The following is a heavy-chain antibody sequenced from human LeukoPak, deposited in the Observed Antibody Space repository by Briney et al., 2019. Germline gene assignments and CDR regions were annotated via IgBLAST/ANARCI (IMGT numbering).Heavy chain of an antibody. CDR3: AKDSVVIPLTYYYYYGMDV. Sequence: GGSLRLSCAASGFTFSSYGMHWVRQAPGKGLEWVAVISYDGSNKYYADSVKGRFTISRDNSKNTLYPQMNSLRAEDTAVYYCAKDSVVIPLTYYYYYGMDVWGQGTTVTVSS. J-gene: IGHJ6*02. CDR1: GFTFSSYG. V-gene: IGHV3-30*18. CDR2: ISYDGSNK. D-gene: IGHD3-22*01.